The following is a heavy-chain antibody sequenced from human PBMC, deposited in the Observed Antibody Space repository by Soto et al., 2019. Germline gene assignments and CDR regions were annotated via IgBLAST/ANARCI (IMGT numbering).Heavy chain of an antibody. Sequence: EVQLVEAGGALVQPGGSLRLSCAASGFTFSNYWMDWVRQAPGKGLEWLANINPDGSEKQYVDSVRGRFTISRDNTKNSLYLQMSSLTAEDSALYYCSRALDYWGQGTRITVSS. V-gene: IGHV3-7*01. CDR2: INPDGSEK. CDR1: GFTFSNYW. CDR3: SRALDY. J-gene: IGHJ4*02.